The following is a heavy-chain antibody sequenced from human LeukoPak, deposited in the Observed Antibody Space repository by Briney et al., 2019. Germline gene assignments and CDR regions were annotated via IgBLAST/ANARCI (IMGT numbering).Heavy chain of an antibody. J-gene: IGHJ6*02. CDR3: ARMQISSSWYFSSYYYGMDV. V-gene: IGHV1-2*02. Sequence: ASVKVSCKASGYTFTGYYMHWVRQAPGQGLEWMGWINPNSGGTNYAQKFQGRVTMTRDTSISTAYMELSRLRSDDTAVYYCARMQISSSWYFSSYYYGMDVWGQGTTVTVSS. CDR2: INPNSGGT. D-gene: IGHD6-13*01. CDR1: GYTFTGYY.